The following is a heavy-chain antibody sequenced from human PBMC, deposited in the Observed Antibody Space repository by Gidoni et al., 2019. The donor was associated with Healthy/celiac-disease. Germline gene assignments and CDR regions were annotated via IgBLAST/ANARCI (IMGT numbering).Heavy chain of an antibody. Sequence: QVQLQQWGAGLLKPSETLSLTCAVYGGSFSGYYWSWIRQPPGKGLEWIGEINHSGSTNYNPSLKSRVTISVDTSKNQFSLKLSSVTAADTAVYYCARGGHSSGWYSPFNPWGQGTLVTVSS. CDR1: GGSFSGYY. D-gene: IGHD6-19*01. CDR2: INHSGST. V-gene: IGHV4-34*01. CDR3: ARGGHSSGWYSPFNP. J-gene: IGHJ5*02.